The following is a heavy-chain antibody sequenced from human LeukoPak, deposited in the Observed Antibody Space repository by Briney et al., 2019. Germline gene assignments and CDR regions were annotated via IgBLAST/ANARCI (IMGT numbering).Heavy chain of an antibody. CDR3: ARDFYYDSSGSTDTPFDY. V-gene: IGHV3-11*04. Sequence: PGGSLRLSCAASGFTFSDYYMSWIRQAPGKGLEWVSYISSSGSTIYYADSVKGRFTISRDNAKNSLYLQMNSLRAEDTAVYYCARDFYYDSSGSTDTPFDYWGQGTLVTVSS. D-gene: IGHD3-22*01. CDR2: ISSSGSTI. CDR1: GFTFSDYY. J-gene: IGHJ4*02.